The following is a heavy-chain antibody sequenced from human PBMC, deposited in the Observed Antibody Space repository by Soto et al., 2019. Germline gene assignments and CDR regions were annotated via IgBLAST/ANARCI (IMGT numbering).Heavy chain of an antibody. D-gene: IGHD2-15*01. J-gene: IGHJ4*02. CDR2: IYYRGNT. Sequence: SDTLSLTCTVSRGSIISSSYYWGWIRQPPGKGLEWIGSIYYRGNTYYNPSLKSRVTISVDTSKNQFSLKLSSVTAADTAVYYCAREGGGYCSGGSCQVDYWGQGTLVTVS. CDR1: RGSIISSSYY. CDR3: AREGGGYCSGGSCQVDY. V-gene: IGHV4-39*02.